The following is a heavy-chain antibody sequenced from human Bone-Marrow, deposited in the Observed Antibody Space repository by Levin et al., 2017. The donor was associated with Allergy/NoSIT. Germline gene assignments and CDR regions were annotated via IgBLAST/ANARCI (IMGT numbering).Heavy chain of an antibody. D-gene: IGHD3-22*01. V-gene: IGHV1-2*02. J-gene: IGHJ3*02. CDR2: ISPNSGGT. CDR1: GYSFTGFY. CDR3: SRRPHYYDSSGYYGSHAFDI. Sequence: ASVKVSCKASGYSFTGFYLHWIRQAPRQGLEWMGWISPNSGGTNYAQKFQGRVTMSRDTSISTAYMELSRLRSDDTAIYYCSRRPHYYDSSGYYGSHAFDIWGQGTMVTVSS.